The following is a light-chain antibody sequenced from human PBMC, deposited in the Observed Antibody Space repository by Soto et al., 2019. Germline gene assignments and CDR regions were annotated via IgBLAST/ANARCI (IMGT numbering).Light chain of an antibody. CDR3: QQYGTARQT. V-gene: IGKV3-20*01. J-gene: IGKJ1*01. CDR1: QSVTSSY. Sequence: DIVLTQSPGTLSLSPGERATLSCRASQSVTSSYVAWYQQKPGQAPRLLIYGASSRATGIPDRFTGSGSGTDFTLTISRLEPEDFAVYYCQQYGTARQTFGQGTKVEVK. CDR2: GAS.